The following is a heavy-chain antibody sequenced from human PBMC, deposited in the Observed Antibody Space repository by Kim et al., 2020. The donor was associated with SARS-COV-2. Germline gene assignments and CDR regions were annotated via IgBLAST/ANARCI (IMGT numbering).Heavy chain of an antibody. Sequence: SETLSLTCTVSGGSISSSSYYWGWIRQPPGKGLEWIGSIYYSGSTYYNPSLKSRVTISVDTSKNQFSLKLSSVTAADTAVYYCGVVPAAEIDYWGQGTLVTVSS. CDR2: IYYSGST. CDR1: GGSISSSSYY. D-gene: IGHD2-2*01. CDR3: GVVPAAEIDY. J-gene: IGHJ4*02. V-gene: IGHV4-39*01.